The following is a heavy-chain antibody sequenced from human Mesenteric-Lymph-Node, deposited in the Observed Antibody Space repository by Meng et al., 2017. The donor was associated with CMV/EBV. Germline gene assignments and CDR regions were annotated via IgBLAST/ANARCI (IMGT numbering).Heavy chain of an antibody. CDR1: GGSFSGYY. J-gene: IGHJ4*02. V-gene: IGHV4-34*01. D-gene: IGHD1-26*01. CDR3: ARGDQGLQLLLYY. Sequence: CDVYGGSFSGYYWSWIRQAPGKGLEWIGEVNHSGGTDYNPSLKSRVAISVDTSKNLFSLKLNSVTAADTAVYYCARGDQGLQLLLYYWGQGTLVTVSS. CDR2: VNHSGGT.